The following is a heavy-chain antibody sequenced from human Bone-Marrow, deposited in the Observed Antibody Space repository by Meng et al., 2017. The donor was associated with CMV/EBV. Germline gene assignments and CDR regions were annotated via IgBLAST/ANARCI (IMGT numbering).Heavy chain of an antibody. CDR1: GFTFSSYA. CDR3: ARGRYNWNY. Sequence: SLKISCAASGFTFSSYAMHWVCQAPGKGLEWVAVISYDGSNKYYADSVKGRFTISRDNAKNSLYLQMNSLRADDTAVYYCARGRYNWNYWGQGTLVTVSS. CDR2: ISYDGSNK. J-gene: IGHJ4*02. V-gene: IGHV3-30-3*01. D-gene: IGHD1-20*01.